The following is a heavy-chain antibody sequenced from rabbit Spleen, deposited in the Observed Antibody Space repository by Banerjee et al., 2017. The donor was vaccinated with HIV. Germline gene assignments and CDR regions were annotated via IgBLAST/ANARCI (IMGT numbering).Heavy chain of an antibody. CDR1: GFTISSGYY. J-gene: IGHJ4*01. D-gene: IGHD6-1*01. Sequence: QEQLEESGGDLVKPEGSLTLTCTASGFTISSGYYMCWVRQAPGKGLEWIGCVGASSGVTYYASWAKGRFTITKTSSTTVTLQMTSLTAADTATYFCAKSSDGGSGAYGGLNLWGPGTLVTVS. V-gene: IGHV1S45*01. CDR3: AKSSDGGSGAYGGLNL. CDR2: VGASSGVT.